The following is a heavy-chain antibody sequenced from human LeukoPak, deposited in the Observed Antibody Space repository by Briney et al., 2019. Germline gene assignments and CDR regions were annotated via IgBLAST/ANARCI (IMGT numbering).Heavy chain of an antibody. J-gene: IGHJ4*02. D-gene: IGHD6-19*01. V-gene: IGHV1-2*02. CDR1: GYTFIGDY. Sequence: ASVKVSCKASGYTFIGDYMHWVRQAPGQGLEWMGWINPNSGGTNYAQKFQGRVTMTRDTSISTAYMELSRLRSDDTAVYYCARSVSSGWYVYYFDYWGQGTLVTVSS. CDR2: INPNSGGT. CDR3: ARSVSSGWYVYYFDY.